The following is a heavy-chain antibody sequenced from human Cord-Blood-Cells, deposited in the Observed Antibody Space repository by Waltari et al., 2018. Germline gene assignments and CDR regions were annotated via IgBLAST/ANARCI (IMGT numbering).Heavy chain of an antibody. V-gene: IGHV3-23*01. D-gene: IGHD7-27*01. CDR1: GFTFSSYA. CDR3: ARLTGADY. CDR2: IIGSVGST. Sequence: EVQLLESGGGLVQPGGSLRLSCAASGFTFSSYAMSWVRQAPGKGLGGVSAIIGSVGSTYYADSGKGRFTISGDNSKNPLYLQMNSLRAEDTAVYYCARLTGADYWGQGTLVTVSS. J-gene: IGHJ4*02.